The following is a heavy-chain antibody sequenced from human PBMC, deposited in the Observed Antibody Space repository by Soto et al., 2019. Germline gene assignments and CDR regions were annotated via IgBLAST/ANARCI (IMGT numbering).Heavy chain of an antibody. V-gene: IGHV3-64*01. Sequence: SGGSLRLSCAASGFTFSSYAMHWVRQAPGKGLEYVSAISSNGGSTYYANSVKGRFTISRDNSKNTLYLQMGSLRAEDMAVYYCARDLKKGGYYYYYMDVWGKGTTVTVSS. CDR3: ARDLKKGGYYYYYMDV. CDR1: GFTFSSYA. CDR2: ISSNGGST. D-gene: IGHD1-26*01. J-gene: IGHJ6*03.